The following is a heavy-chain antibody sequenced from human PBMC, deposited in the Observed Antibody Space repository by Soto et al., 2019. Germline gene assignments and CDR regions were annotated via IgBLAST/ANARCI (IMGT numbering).Heavy chain of an antibody. Sequence: GSLRLSCIASGFTFGDYAISWFRQAPGKGLEWVGFIRSKVYGGTTEYAASVKGRFTISRDDSISIAYLQMNSLKTEDTAVYYCTSTIFGVVIPGGYYYGMDVWGQGTTVTVSS. CDR3: TSTIFGVVIPGGYYYGMDV. J-gene: IGHJ6*02. V-gene: IGHV3-49*03. D-gene: IGHD3-3*01. CDR1: GFTFGDYA. CDR2: IRSKVYGGTT.